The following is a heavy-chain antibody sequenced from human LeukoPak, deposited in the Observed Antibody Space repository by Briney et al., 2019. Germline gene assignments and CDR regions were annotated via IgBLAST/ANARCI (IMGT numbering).Heavy chain of an antibody. CDR2: ISSSSSFI. Sequence: GGSLRLSCAGSGFNFSSYSMSWVRQAPWKGLEFVSSISSSSSFIYYADSVKGRFTISRDNAKNSLYLQMNSLRAEDTAVYYCARVEESLRYCSSTSCYSGNAIAIDGYWGQGTLVTVSS. V-gene: IGHV3-21*01. CDR3: ARVEESLRYCSSTSCYSGNAIAIDGY. D-gene: IGHD2-2*01. J-gene: IGHJ4*02. CDR1: GFNFSSYS.